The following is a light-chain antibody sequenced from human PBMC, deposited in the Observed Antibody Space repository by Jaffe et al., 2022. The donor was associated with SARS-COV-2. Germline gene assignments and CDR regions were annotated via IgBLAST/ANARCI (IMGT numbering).Light chain of an antibody. CDR3: AAWDDSMSGVL. Sequence: QSVLTQPPSASGTPGQRVTISCSGSNSNIGINTVTWYQQLPGTAPKLLIYSNDQRPSGVTDRFSGSKSGTSGSLAISGLQSEDEADYYCAAWDDSMSGVLFGGGTKLTVL. CDR1: NSNIGINT. CDR2: SND. V-gene: IGLV1-44*01. J-gene: IGLJ2*01.